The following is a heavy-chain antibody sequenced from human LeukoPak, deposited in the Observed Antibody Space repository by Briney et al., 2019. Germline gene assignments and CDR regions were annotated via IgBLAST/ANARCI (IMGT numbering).Heavy chain of an antibody. CDR1: GGSFSSYD. Sequence: SETLSLTCAASGGSFSSYDWSWIRQPPGKGLEWIGEINHSGSTSYNPSLKSRVTISVDTSKNQFSLKLSSVTAADTAVYYCARTERLVQYTYGYFDYGGQGTLVTVSS. D-gene: IGHD5-18*01. CDR2: INHSGST. V-gene: IGHV4-34*01. J-gene: IGHJ4*02. CDR3: ARTERLVQYTYGYFDY.